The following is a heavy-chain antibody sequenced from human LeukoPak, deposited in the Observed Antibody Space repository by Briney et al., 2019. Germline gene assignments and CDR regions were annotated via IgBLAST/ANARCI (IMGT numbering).Heavy chain of an antibody. D-gene: IGHD3-22*01. J-gene: IGHJ4*02. CDR3: ARNHYDSSGYVFDY. Sequence: ASVRVSCKASGDIFTSYFMHRVRQAPGQWLEWMGMINPSGGSTSYAQKFQGRVTMTRDTSTSTVYMELSSLRSEDTAVYYCARNHYDSSGYVFDYWGQGTLVTVSS. CDR1: GDIFTSYF. V-gene: IGHV1-46*01. CDR2: INPSGGST.